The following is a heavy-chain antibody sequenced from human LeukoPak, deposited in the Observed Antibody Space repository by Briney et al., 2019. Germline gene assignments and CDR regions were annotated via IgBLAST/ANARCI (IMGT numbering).Heavy chain of an antibody. Sequence: ASVKVSCKASGYTLTAYYIYWGRQAPGHGLEWMGRINPNSGGTDYAQNFQGRVTMTRDTSISTAYMELSRLRSDDTAVYYCARGYCSGGTCYLVENWLDPWGQGTLVTVSS. D-gene: IGHD2-15*01. V-gene: IGHV1-2*06. J-gene: IGHJ5*02. CDR2: INPNSGGT. CDR1: GYTLTAYY. CDR3: ARGYCSGGTCYLVENWLDP.